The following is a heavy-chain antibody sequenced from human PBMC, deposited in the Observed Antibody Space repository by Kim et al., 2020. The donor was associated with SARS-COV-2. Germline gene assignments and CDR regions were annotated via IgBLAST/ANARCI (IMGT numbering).Heavy chain of an antibody. CDR2: ISYDGSNK. CDR1: GFTFSSYG. V-gene: IGHV3-30*18. CDR3: AKGTYYYDPFDY. J-gene: IGHJ4*02. Sequence: GGSLRLSCAASGFTFSSYGMHWVRQAPGKGLEWVAVISYDGSNKYYADSVKGRFTISRDNSKNTLYLQMNSLRAEDTAVYYCAKGTYYYDPFDYWGQGTLVTVSS. D-gene: IGHD3-22*01.